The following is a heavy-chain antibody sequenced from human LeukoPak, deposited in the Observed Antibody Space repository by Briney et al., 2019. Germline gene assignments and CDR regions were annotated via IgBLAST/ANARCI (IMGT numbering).Heavy chain of an antibody. CDR3: AREGVYSNGPFDY. Sequence: PGGSLRLSCAASGFTFSDYYMSWIRQAPGKGLEWVAVISHDGNNKYNADSVKGRFTISRDNSKNTLYLQTNSLRAEDTAVYYCAREGVYSNGPFDYWGQGTRVTVSS. V-gene: IGHV3-30-3*01. D-gene: IGHD5-18*01. J-gene: IGHJ4*02. CDR2: ISHDGNNK. CDR1: GFTFSDYY.